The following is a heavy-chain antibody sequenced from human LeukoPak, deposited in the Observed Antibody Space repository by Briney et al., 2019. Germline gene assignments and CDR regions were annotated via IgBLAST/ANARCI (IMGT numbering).Heavy chain of an antibody. CDR3: AREGGESGFDY. Sequence: GRSLRLSCAASGFTFSSYGMHWVRQAPGKGLEWVAVIWYDGSNKYYADSVKGRFTISRDNSKNTLYVQMNSLRAEDTAVYYCAREGGESGFDYWGQGTLVIVSS. J-gene: IGHJ4*02. D-gene: IGHD3-16*01. CDR2: IWYDGSNK. V-gene: IGHV3-33*08. CDR1: GFTFSSYG.